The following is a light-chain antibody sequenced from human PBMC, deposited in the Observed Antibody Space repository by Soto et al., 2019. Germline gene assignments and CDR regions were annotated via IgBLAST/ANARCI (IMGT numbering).Light chain of an antibody. CDR3: AAWDDNLTAVV. Sequence: QSVLTLPPSASGTPGQRVTIPCSGSSSNIGSNTVNWYQQLPGTAPKLLIYSNNQRPSGVPDRFSGSKSGTSASLAISGLQSEDEAAYYCAAWDDNLTAVVFGGGTKLTVL. CDR1: SSNIGSNT. J-gene: IGLJ2*01. V-gene: IGLV1-44*01. CDR2: SNN.